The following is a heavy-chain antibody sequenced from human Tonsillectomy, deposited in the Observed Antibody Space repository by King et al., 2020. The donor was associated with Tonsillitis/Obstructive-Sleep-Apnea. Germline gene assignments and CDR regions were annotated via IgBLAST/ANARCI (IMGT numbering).Heavy chain of an antibody. Sequence: QLVQSGSELRKPGASVKVSCSASGYTFTNSTLHWVRQAPGQGLEWMGWINTNTGNPSYSQGSTGRFVFSLDPSVSKAYLRISSLKAEDAAVYYCAREVVVEPAPYGWFDPWGQGTLVTVSS. CDR1: GYTFTNST. CDR2: INTNTGNP. D-gene: IGHD2-2*01. J-gene: IGHJ5*02. CDR3: AREVVVEPAPYGWFDP. V-gene: IGHV7-4-1*02.